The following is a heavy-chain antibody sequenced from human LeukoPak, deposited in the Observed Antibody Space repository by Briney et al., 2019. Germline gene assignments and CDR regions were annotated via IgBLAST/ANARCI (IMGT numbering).Heavy chain of an antibody. V-gene: IGHV3-74*01. CDR2: INSDGSGT. J-gene: IGHJ4*02. Sequence: GGSLRLSCAASGFTFSTYWMHWVRQVPGKGLLWVSRINSDGSGTTYADSVRGRFTLSRDNAKSTPYLQMNSLRAEDTAVYYCARHSSGYFDYWGQGTLVTVSS. CDR3: ARHSSGYFDY. D-gene: IGHD6-19*01. CDR1: GFTFSTYW.